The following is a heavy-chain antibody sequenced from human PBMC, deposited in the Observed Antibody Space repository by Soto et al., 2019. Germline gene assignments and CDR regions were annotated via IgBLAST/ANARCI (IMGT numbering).Heavy chain of an antibody. CDR3: ARMASFYCSGGSCYPTYGMDV. Sequence: QVQLVESGGGVVQPGRSLRLSCAASGFTFSSSAMHWVRQAPGKGLEWVAVISSDGSNKYDADSVKGRFTISRDNSKNXLXLXLNSLRAEDTAVYYCARMASFYCSGGSCYPTYGMDVWGQGTTVTVSS. V-gene: IGHV3-30-3*01. D-gene: IGHD2-15*01. J-gene: IGHJ6*02. CDR2: ISSDGSNK. CDR1: GFTFSSSA.